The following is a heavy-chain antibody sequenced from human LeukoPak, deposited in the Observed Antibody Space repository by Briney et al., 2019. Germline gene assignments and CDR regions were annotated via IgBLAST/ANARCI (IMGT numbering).Heavy chain of an antibody. Sequence: GGSLRLSCAASGFTFDEYIMHWVRQAPGKGLEWVSLISGDGYSTYYADSVKGRFTISRDNSKNSLYLQMDSLRTEDTALYYSTKDRYCPTTNCPLDYWGQATLVTVSP. CDR1: GFTFDEYI. V-gene: IGHV3-43*01. D-gene: IGHD2-2*01. CDR2: ISGDGYST. CDR3: TKDRYCPTTNCPLDY. J-gene: IGHJ4*02.